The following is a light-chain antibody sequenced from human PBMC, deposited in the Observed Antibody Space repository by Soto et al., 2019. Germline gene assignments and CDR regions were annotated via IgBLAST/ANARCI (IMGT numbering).Light chain of an antibody. Sequence: SVLTQPPPVSGAPGQRVTISCTGSSSKIGAGYDVHWYQQLPGTAPKLLIYGNSNRPSGVPDRFSGSKSGTSASLAITGLQAEDEADYYCQSYDSSLSGRVFGTGTKVTVL. CDR3: QSYDSSLSGRV. J-gene: IGLJ1*01. CDR2: GNS. CDR1: SSKIGAGYD. V-gene: IGLV1-40*01.